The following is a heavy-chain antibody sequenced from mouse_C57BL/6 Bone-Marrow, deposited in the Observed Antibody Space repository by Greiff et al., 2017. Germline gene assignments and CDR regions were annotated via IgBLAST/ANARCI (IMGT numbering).Heavy chain of an antibody. J-gene: IGHJ2*01. Sequence: VQLQQSGAELVRPGASVKLSCTASGFNIKDDYMHWVKQRPEQGLEWIGWIDPENGDTEYASKFQGKATITADTSSNTAYLQLSSLTSEDTAVYYCTTGYGSSILDYWGQGTTLTVSS. V-gene: IGHV14-4*01. CDR3: TTGYGSSILDY. D-gene: IGHD1-1*01. CDR1: GFNIKDDY. CDR2: IDPENGDT.